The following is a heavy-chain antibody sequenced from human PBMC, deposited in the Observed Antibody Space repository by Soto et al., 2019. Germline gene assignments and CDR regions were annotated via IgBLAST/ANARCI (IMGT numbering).Heavy chain of an antibody. Sequence: SETLSLTCTVSGGSISSYYWSWIRQPPGKGLEWIGYIYYSGSTNYNPSLKSRVTISVDTSKNQFSLKLSSVTAADTAVFYCARNKRFLGYSSSWPAFDYWGQGTLVTVSS. V-gene: IGHV4-59*01. CDR2: IYYSGST. CDR3: ARNKRFLGYSSSWPAFDY. J-gene: IGHJ4*02. CDR1: GGSISSYY. D-gene: IGHD6-13*01.